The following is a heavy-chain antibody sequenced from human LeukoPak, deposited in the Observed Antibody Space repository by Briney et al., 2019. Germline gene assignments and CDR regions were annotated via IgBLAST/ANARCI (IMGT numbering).Heavy chain of an antibody. D-gene: IGHD3-3*01. Sequence: SETLSLTCAVSDDSFSSHYWTWIRQPPGKGLEWIGYISYIGSTNYNPSLKSRLTISIDTPKNHFSLKLRSVTPADSAVYYLEKGPGKVNKRFDNRGQGTMVSVSS. CDR2: ISYIGST. CDR3: EKGPGKVNKRFDN. J-gene: IGHJ3*02. V-gene: IGHV4-59*11. CDR1: DDSFSSHY.